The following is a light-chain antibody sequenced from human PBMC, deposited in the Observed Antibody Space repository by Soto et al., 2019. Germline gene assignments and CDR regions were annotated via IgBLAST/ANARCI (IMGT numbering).Light chain of an antibody. V-gene: IGKV3-11*01. CDR1: QSISSY. CDR2: DAS. Sequence: EFVLTQSPATLSLSPGEGATLSCRASQSISSYLAWYQQKPGQAPRHLIYDASSRATGIPARFSGSGSGTHFSLSISSLEPEEFSVYYCQQRSDWPPWTFGQGTKVEIK. J-gene: IGKJ1*01. CDR3: QQRSDWPPWT.